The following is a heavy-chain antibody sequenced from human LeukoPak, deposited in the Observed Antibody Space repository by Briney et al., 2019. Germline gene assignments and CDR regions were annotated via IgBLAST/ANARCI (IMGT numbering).Heavy chain of an antibody. CDR3: ARVSVVPAAYFDY. D-gene: IGHD2-2*01. CDR2: INHSGST. Sequence: SETLSLTCAVYGGSLSGYYWSWIRQPPGKGLEWIGEINHSGSTNYNPSLKSRVTISVDTSKNQFSLKLSSVTAADTAVYYCARVSVVPAAYFDYWGQGTLVTVSS. J-gene: IGHJ4*02. CDR1: GGSLSGYY. V-gene: IGHV4-34*01.